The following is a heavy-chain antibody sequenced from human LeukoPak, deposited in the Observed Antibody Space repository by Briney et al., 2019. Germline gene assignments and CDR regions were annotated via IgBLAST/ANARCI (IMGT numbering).Heavy chain of an antibody. Sequence: PGGSLRLSCTASGFTFSSYAMNWVRQAPGKGLEWVSGIGAGGTFTYYADSVKGRFTISRDNSRNTLYLQMNSLRADDTAVYYCAKDLGYNTYGYYFDYWGQGTLVTVSS. CDR3: AKDLGYNTYGYYFDY. J-gene: IGHJ4*02. CDR1: GFTFSSYA. V-gene: IGHV3-23*01. D-gene: IGHD5-24*01. CDR2: IGAGGTFT.